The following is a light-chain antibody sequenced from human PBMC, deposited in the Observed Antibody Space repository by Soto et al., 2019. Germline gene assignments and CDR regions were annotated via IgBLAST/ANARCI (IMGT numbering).Light chain of an antibody. V-gene: IGKV1-27*01. CDR3: QKYDSAPRT. J-gene: IGKJ1*01. CDR2: SAS. Sequence: DTQMTHPPTSVSASVGASVIITCWASQGINNYLAWYQQKPGKVPVLLIYSASTLKAGIPSRFSGSGAGTDFTLTISSLQPEDFATYYCQKYDSAPRTFGQGTKVDI. CDR1: QGINNY.